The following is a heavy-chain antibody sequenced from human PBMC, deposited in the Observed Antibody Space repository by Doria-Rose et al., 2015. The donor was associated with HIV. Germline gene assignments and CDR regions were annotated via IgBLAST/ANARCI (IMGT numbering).Heavy chain of an antibody. J-gene: IGHJ6*03. V-gene: IGHV3-9*01. CDR2: ISWDSGAK. CDR3: AKAPTIGPKYYFYMDV. CDR1: GFSFESYA. D-gene: IGHD2-2*01. Sequence: VQLVQSGGGLVQPGRSLGLSCVGSGFSFESYAMHWVRLAPGKGLEWVAGISWDSGAKGNADSVEGRFTISRDNAKKSVYLEMRSLRPEDTAFYYCAKAPTIGPKYYFYMDVWGKGTSVTVSS.